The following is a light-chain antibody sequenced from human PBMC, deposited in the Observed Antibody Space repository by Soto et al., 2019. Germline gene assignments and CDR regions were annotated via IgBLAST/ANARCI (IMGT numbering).Light chain of an antibody. J-gene: IGKJ1*01. Sequence: DIQMTQSPSSVSASVGDRVTITCRASQGISSWFAWYQQKPGKAPMLLIYAASSLQSGVASRFSGSGSGTEFTLPISSLQPEDFATYYCQQANSFPHTFGQGTKVEIK. CDR1: QGISSW. V-gene: IGKV1-12*01. CDR3: QQANSFPHT. CDR2: AAS.